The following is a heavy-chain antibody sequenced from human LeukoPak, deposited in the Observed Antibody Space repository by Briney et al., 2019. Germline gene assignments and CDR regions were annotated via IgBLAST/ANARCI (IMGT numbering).Heavy chain of an antibody. Sequence: GGSLRLSCAASGFTFSSYWMHWVRQAPGKGLVWVSRINSDGSSTSYADSVKGRFTISRDNAKNTLYLEMNSLRAEDTAVYYCARGVVVAAHWFDPWGQGTLVTVSS. J-gene: IGHJ5*02. D-gene: IGHD2-15*01. CDR1: GFTFSSYW. CDR3: ARGVVVAAHWFDP. V-gene: IGHV3-74*01. CDR2: INSDGSST.